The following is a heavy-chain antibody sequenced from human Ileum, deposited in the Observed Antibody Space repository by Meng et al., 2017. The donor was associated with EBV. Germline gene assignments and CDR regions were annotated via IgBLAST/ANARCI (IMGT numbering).Heavy chain of an antibody. CDR1: GGSISSYY. Sequence: QVQLQGSGPGLGKPSETLSLTCTFSGGSISSYYWSWIRQPPGKGLEWIGYIYYSGSTNYNPSLKSRVTISVDTSKNQFSLNLSSVTAADTAVYYCARGGWSLDYWGQGTLVTVSS. V-gene: IGHV4-59*08. D-gene: IGHD2-15*01. J-gene: IGHJ4*02. CDR3: ARGGWSLDY. CDR2: IYYSGST.